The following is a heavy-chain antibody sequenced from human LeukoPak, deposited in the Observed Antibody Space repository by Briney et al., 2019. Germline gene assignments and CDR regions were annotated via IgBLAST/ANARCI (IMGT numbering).Heavy chain of an antibody. CDR1: GFTFSSYA. CDR3: AKGGGSSCYSPSDY. D-gene: IGHD2-15*01. Sequence: GGSLRLSCGGSGFTFSSYAMSWVRQAPGKGLEWGSAISGSGTDTFYANSVKGRVTISTDNPKNTLYLQMNSLRAEATAVYYCAKGGGSSCYSPSDYWGQGTLVTVSS. CDR2: ISGSGTDT. V-gene: IGHV3-23*01. J-gene: IGHJ4*02.